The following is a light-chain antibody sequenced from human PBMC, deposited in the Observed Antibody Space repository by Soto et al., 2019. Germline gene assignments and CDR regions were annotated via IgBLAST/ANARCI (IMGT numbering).Light chain of an antibody. J-gene: IGKJ1*01. V-gene: IGKV3-11*01. CDR1: QSVGSY. CDR3: QQRGNWPVA. CDR2: DAS. Sequence: EIVLTQSPATLSLSPGERATLSCRASQSVGSYFAWYQQKPGQAPSLLIYDASNRATGIPARFSGSGSGPVFTLTIRSLGPDDFAVYYSQQRGNWPVAFGQGSRVDIK.